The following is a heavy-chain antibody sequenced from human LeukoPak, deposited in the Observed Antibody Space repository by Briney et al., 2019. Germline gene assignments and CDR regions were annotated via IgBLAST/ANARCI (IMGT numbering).Heavy chain of an antibody. CDR2: INPNSGGT. Sequence: GASVKVSCKASGYTFTGYYMHWVRRAPGQGLEWMGWINPNSGGTNYAQKFQGRVTMTRDTSISTAYMELSRLRSDDTAVYYCARDLVVGFDWLLLLHWGQGTLVTVSS. CDR3: ARDLVVGFDWLLLLH. D-gene: IGHD3-9*01. CDR1: GYTFTGYY. J-gene: IGHJ1*01. V-gene: IGHV1-2*02.